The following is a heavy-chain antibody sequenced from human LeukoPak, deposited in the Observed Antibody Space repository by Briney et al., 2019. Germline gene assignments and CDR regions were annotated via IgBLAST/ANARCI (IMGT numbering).Heavy chain of an antibody. CDR1: GGSISSYY. V-gene: IGHV4-59*01. CDR2: IYYSGST. Sequence: PSETLSLXCTVSGGSISSYYWSWIRQPPGKGLESIGYIYYSGSTNYNPSLKSRVTISVDTSKNQFSLKLSSVTAADTAVYYCARGVRADSSGWIYWGQGTLVTVSS. J-gene: IGHJ4*02. CDR3: ARGVRADSSGWIY. D-gene: IGHD6-19*01.